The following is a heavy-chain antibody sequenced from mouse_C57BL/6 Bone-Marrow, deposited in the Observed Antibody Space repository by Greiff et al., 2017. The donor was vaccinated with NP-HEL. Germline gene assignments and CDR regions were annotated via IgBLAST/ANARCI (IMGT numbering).Heavy chain of an antibody. V-gene: IGHV2-2*01. J-gene: IGHJ4*01. Sequence: QVQLQQSGPGLVQPSQSLSITCTASGFSLTSYGVHWVRQSPGKGLEWLGVIWSGGSTDYNAAFISSLSISKDNSKSQVFFKMNSLQADDTAIYYCARKEEMDYWGQGTSVTVSS. CDR2: IWSGGST. CDR1: GFSLTSYG. CDR3: ARKEEMDY.